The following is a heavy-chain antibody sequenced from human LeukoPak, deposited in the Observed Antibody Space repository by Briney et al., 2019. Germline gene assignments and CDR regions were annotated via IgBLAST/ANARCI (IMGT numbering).Heavy chain of an antibody. D-gene: IGHD3-22*01. CDR1: GYTFTGYY. V-gene: IGHV1-18*04. CDR2: ISVNNGNT. J-gene: IGHJ5*01. Sequence: AASVKVSCKASGYTFTGYYVHWVRQAPGQGLEWMGWISVNNGNTKYAQKLQGRVTMTTDTSTSTAYMELRSLRSDDTAVYYCARPRNYYDNGGCYNWFDSWGQGTLVTVSS. CDR3: ARPRNYYDNGGCYNWFDS.